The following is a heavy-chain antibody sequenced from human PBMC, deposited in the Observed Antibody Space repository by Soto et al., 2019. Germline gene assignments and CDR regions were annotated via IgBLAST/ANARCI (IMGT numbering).Heavy chain of an antibody. Sequence: EVPLVESGGGLVQPGGSLRLSCAASGFTFSSYAMHWVRQAPGKGLEYVSAISSNGGSTYYANSVKGRFTISRDNSKNTLYLQMGSLRAEDMAVYYCARFASLWFGDYYGMDVWGQGTTVTVSS. CDR2: ISSNGGST. V-gene: IGHV3-64*01. CDR1: GFTFSSYA. D-gene: IGHD3-10*01. J-gene: IGHJ6*02. CDR3: ARFASLWFGDYYGMDV.